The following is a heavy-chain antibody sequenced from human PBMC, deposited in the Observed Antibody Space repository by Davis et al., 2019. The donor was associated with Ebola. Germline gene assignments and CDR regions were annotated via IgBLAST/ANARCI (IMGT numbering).Heavy chain of an antibody. V-gene: IGHV3-11*01. J-gene: IGHJ6*02. CDR3: AKLWDSYCSRTSCLDV. CDR1: GFTFSDYY. D-gene: IGHD2-2*01. CDR2: ISSSGSTI. Sequence: GGSLRLSCAASGFTFSDYYMSWIRQAPGKGLEWVSYISSSGSTIYYADSVKGRFTISRDNAKNSLYLQMNSLRAEDTALYYCAKLWDSYCSRTSCLDVLGQGTTVTVSS.